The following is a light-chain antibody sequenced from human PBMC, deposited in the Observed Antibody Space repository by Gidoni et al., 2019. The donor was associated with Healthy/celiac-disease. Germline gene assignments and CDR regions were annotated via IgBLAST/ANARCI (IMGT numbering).Light chain of an antibody. CDR2: LGS. CDR3: MQALQKGFT. V-gene: IGKV2-28*01. J-gene: IGKJ3*01. Sequence: IVLPQSPLSLPVTPGEPASISCRSSQSLLHSNGYNYLDWYLQKPGQSPQLLIYLGSNRASGVPDRFSGSGSGTDFTLKISRVEAEDVGVYYCMQALQKGFTFXPXTKVXIK. CDR1: QSLLHSNGYNY.